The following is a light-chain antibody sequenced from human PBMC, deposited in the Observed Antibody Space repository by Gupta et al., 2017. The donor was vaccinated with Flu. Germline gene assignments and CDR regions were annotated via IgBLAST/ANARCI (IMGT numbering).Light chain of an antibody. Sequence: VTLGKPASISCRASQIRVHSNGNTYLNCFQQRPGQSPRRLIYKGSNRYCGVPDRFSGSASGTDFTLKISMGDADDVGVYYCRQCKGWPYAFGQGTKLEI. J-gene: IGKJ2*01. CDR2: KGS. V-gene: IGKV2-30*02. CDR3: RQCKGWPYA. CDR1: QIRVHSNGNTY.